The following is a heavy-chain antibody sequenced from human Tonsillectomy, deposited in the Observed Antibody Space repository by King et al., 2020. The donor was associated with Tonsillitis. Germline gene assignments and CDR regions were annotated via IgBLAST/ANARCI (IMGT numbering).Heavy chain of an antibody. CDR3: ARAPDCSSTSCYADY. CDR2: IIPILGIA. CDR1: GGTFSSYA. J-gene: IGHJ4*02. V-gene: IGHV1-69*04. Sequence: QLVQSGAEVKKPGSSVKVSCKASGGTFSSYAISWVRQAPGQGLEWMGRIIPILGIANYAQKFQGRVTITADKSTSTAYMELSSLRSEDTAVYYCARAPDCSSTSCYADYWGEGTLVTVSS. D-gene: IGHD2-2*01.